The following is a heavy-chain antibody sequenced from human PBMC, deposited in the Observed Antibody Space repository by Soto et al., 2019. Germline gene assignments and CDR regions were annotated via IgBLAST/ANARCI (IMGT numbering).Heavy chain of an antibody. Sequence: SETLSLTCTVSGGSISSSAYSWAWIRQPPGKGLEWIGSVFYSGSTHNNPSLKSRVTISVDTSKNQFSLRLSSVTAADTAVYYCARDLFRSSWYWFDPWGQGTLVTVSS. CDR2: VFYSGST. CDR1: GGSISSSAYS. V-gene: IGHV4-39*02. CDR3: ARDLFRSSWYWFDP. D-gene: IGHD6-13*01. J-gene: IGHJ5*02.